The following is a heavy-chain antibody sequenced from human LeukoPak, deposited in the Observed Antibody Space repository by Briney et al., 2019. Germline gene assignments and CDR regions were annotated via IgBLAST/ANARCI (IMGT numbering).Heavy chain of an antibody. CDR2: IDPSDSFT. D-gene: IGHD4-17*01. Sequence: KSGESLKISCKGSGYSFTSYWISWVRQMPGKGLEWMGRIDPSDSFTNYSPSFQGHVTISADKSIGTAYLQWSSLKASDTAMYYCARLQISTVTKVFDYWGQGTLVTVSS. CDR1: GYSFTSYW. V-gene: IGHV5-10-1*01. J-gene: IGHJ4*02. CDR3: ARLQISTVTKVFDY.